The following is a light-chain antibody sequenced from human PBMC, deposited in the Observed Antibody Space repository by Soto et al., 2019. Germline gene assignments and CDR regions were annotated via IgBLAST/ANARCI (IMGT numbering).Light chain of an antibody. CDR2: LGS. CDR3: MQALQTPWT. CDR1: QSLRHSNGFNY. J-gene: IGKJ1*01. V-gene: IGKV2-28*01. Sequence: DIVMTQSPLSLTVTPGGPASISCRSSQSLRHSNGFNYLDWYLQKPGQSPQLLIYLGSNRASGVPDRFSGSGSGTDFTLRISRVEAEDVGIYYCMQALQTPWTFGQGTKVDIK.